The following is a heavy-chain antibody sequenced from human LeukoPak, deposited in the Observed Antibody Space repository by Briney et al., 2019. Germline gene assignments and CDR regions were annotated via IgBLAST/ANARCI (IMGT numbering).Heavy chain of an antibody. V-gene: IGHV4-34*01. CDR1: GGSFSGYY. CDR3: ARASMGSCFPY. CDR2: INHSGST. J-gene: IGHJ4*02. Sequence: SETLSLTCAVYGGSFSGYYWSWIRQPPGKGLEWIGEINHSGSTNYNPSLKSRVTISVDTSKNQFSLKLSSVTAADTAVYYCARASMGSCFPYWGQGTLVTVSS. D-gene: IGHD2-15*01.